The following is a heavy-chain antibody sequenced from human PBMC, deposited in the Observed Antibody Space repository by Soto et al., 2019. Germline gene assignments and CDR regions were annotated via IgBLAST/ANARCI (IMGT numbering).Heavy chain of an antibody. D-gene: IGHD6-19*01. CDR1: GFTFSSYA. Sequence: QVQLVESGGGVVQPGRSLRLSCAASGFTFSSYAMHWVRQAPGKGLEWVAVISYDGSNKYYADSVKGRFTISRDNSKNTLYLQMNSLRAEDTAVYYGARDLEVAVAGAWGQGTLVTVSS. CDR2: ISYDGSNK. V-gene: IGHV3-30-3*01. J-gene: IGHJ5*02. CDR3: ARDLEVAVAGA.